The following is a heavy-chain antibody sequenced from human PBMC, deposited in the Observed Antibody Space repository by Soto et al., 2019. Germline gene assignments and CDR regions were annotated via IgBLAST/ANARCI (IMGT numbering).Heavy chain of an antibody. CDR2: IRAYNGNT. CDR3: AKDEGVGGTLGLPNGNEY. Sequence: ASVKVSCKASGYTFTSYGISWVRQAPGQGLEWMGWIRAYNGNTNYAQKLQGRVTMTTDTSTSTAYMELRSLRSDDTAVYYCAKDEGVGGTLGLPNGNEYWGLGVLVTVSS. J-gene: IGHJ4*02. V-gene: IGHV1-18*01. CDR1: GYTFTSYG. D-gene: IGHD1-26*01.